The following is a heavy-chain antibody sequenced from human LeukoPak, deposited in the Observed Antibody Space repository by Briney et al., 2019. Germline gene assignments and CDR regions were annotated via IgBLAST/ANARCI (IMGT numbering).Heavy chain of an antibody. Sequence: HTGGSLRLSCAASGFTFSSCEMNWLRQAPGKGLEWVSAISGSGGSTYYADSVKGRFTISRDNSKNTLYLQMNSLRAEDTAVYYCAKGTTVGATTQFFDYWGQGTLVTVSS. V-gene: IGHV3-23*01. CDR2: ISGSGGST. CDR3: AKGTTVGATTQFFDY. CDR1: GFTFSSCE. J-gene: IGHJ4*02. D-gene: IGHD1-26*01.